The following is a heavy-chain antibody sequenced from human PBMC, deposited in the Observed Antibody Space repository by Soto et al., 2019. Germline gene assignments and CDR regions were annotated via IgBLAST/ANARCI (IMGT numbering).Heavy chain of an antibody. CDR3: AERKGRGASDFDY. D-gene: IGHD3-10*01. J-gene: IGHJ4*01. Sequence: VQLLESGGGLVQPGGSLRLSCAASGFTFSSYAMSWVRQAPGKGLEWVSAISGSGGSTYYADSVKGRFTISRDNSKNTLYLQMNSPRAEDTAVYYCAERKGRGASDFDYWGHVTLVTVSS. V-gene: IGHV3-23*01. CDR1: GFTFSSYA. CDR2: ISGSGGST.